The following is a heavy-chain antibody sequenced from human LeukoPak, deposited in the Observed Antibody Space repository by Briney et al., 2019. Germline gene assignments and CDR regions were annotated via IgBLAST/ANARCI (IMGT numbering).Heavy chain of an antibody. J-gene: IGHJ3*02. D-gene: IGHD4-17*01. CDR2: ISSNGGST. V-gene: IGHV3-64*01. CDR1: GFTFSSYA. Sequence: PGGSLRLSCAASGFTFSSYAMHWVRQAPGKGLEYVSAISSNGGSTYYANSVKGRFTISRDNSKNTLYLQMGSLRAEDMAVYYCARSYSYDYGDKAFDIWGQGTMVTVSS. CDR3: ARSYSYDYGDKAFDI.